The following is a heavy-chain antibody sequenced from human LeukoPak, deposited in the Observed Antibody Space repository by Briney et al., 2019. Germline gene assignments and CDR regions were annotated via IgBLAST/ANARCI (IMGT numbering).Heavy chain of an antibody. CDR1: GVSISSSYSY. CDR3: AKKDYYYMDV. Sequence: PSETLSLTCTVSGVSISSSYSYWGWIRQPPGMGLEWIGSIYYTGNTYYNASLKSQVSISIDTSKNQFSLKLTSVTAADTAVYYCAKKDYYYMDVWGKGTTVTVSS. CDR2: IYYTGNT. J-gene: IGHJ6*03. V-gene: IGHV4-39*01.